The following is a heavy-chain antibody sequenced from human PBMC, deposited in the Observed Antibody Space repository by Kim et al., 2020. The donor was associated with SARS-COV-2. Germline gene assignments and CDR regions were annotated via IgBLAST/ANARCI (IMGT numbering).Heavy chain of an antibody. CDR1: GFTFSGYV. CDR3: AKGRGSGALDFFDP. J-gene: IGHJ5*02. CDR2: ITGGDGDA. D-gene: IGHD3-16*01. V-gene: IGHV3-23*01. Sequence: GGSLRLSCAASGFTFSGYVMTWVRQAPGKGLEWVSTITGGDGDAYYADSVKGRFAISRDNSKNTLHLQIYNMRAEDTAMYYCAKGRGSGALDFFDPWGQGTLFTVSS.